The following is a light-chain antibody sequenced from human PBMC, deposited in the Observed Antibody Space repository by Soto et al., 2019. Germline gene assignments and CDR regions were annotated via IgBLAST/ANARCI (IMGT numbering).Light chain of an antibody. CDR3: QQYYTTPRT. V-gene: IGKV4-1*01. CDR2: WAS. Sequence: DIVMTQSPDSLAVSLGERAIINCKSSQTVLYSSNNKNYLAWYQQKPGQPPKLLIYWASTRESGVPDRFSGSGSGTDFTLTISSLQAEDVAVYSCQQYYTTPRTFGQGTKLEIK. J-gene: IGKJ2*01. CDR1: QTVLYSSNNKNY.